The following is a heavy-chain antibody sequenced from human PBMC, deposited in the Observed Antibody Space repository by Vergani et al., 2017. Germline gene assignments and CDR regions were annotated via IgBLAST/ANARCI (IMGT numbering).Heavy chain of an antibody. D-gene: IGHD1-26*01. CDR2: INPNSGGT. CDR3: ARAFPWAEFDP. J-gene: IGHJ5*02. CDR1: GYTFTGYY. V-gene: IGHV1-2*02. Sequence: QVQLVQSGAEVKKPGASVKVSCKASGYTFTGYYIHWVRQAPGQGLEWMGWINPNSGGTNYAQKFQGRVTMTRDTSTSTVYMELSSLRSEDTAVYYCARAFPWAEFDPWGQGTLVTVSS.